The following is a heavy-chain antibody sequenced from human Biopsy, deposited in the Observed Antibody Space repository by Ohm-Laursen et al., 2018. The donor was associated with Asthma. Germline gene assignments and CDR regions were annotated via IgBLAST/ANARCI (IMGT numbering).Heavy chain of an antibody. J-gene: IGHJ6*02. CDR1: GDSFSNYA. CDR3: ARGYSGSDRIVYYYSGLEV. Sequence: GSSVKVSCKASGDSFSNYAISWVRQAPGQGLDWMGWISVYNGDTDYAQKLQGRVTMTTDTSTSTAYMELSSLSSEDTAVYYCARGYSGSDRIVYYYSGLEVWGQGTTVTVSS. CDR2: ISVYNGDT. D-gene: IGHD5-12*01. V-gene: IGHV1-18*01.